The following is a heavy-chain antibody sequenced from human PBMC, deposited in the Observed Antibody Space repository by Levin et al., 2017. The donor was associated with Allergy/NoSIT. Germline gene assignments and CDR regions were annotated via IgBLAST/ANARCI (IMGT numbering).Heavy chain of an antibody. CDR1: GFTFGDYA. V-gene: IGHV3-49*04. Sequence: GESLKISCTGSGFTFGDYAMSWVRQAPGKGLEWVGFIRNKAHGGTTEYAASVKGRLTISRDDSKSIAYLQMNSLKTEDTAVYFCARGDPPNYDYNWGSYRDGYSDYWGQGTLVTVSS. CDR3: ARGDPPNYDYNWGSYRDGYSDY. D-gene: IGHD3-16*02. CDR2: IRNKAHGGTT. J-gene: IGHJ4*02.